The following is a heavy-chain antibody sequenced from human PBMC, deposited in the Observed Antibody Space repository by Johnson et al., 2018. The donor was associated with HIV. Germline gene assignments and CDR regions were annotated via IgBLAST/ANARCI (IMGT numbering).Heavy chain of an antibody. J-gene: IGHJ3*02. CDR3: AREGMYSSYQGSFDI. D-gene: IGHD6-6*01. Sequence: QVQLVESGGGVVQPGRSLRLSCAASGFTFSSYAMHWVRQAPGKGLEWVAVISYDGSNKYYADSVKGRFTISRDKSKNTLYLQMNSLRAEDTAVYYCAREGMYSSYQGSFDIWGQGTMVTVSS. V-gene: IGHV3-30-3*01. CDR2: ISYDGSNK. CDR1: GFTFSSYA.